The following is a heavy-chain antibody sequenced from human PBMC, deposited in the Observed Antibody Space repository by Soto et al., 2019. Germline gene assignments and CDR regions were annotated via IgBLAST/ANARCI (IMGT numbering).Heavy chain of an antibody. Sequence: ASVKVSCKASGYNFINYDITWVRQAPGQGLEWMGWIRVHKGNTNYAQKFQGRVTMTTDTSTSTAYMELRSLRPDDTAVYYCVRDLDGSGSYYTDYWGPGTLVTVSS. CDR3: VRDLDGSGSYYTDY. CDR2: IRVHKGNT. V-gene: IGHV1-18*01. D-gene: IGHD3-10*01. J-gene: IGHJ4*02. CDR1: GYNFINYD.